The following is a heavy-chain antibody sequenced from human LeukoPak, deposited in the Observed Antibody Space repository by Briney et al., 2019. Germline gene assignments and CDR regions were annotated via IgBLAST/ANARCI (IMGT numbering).Heavy chain of an antibody. Sequence: GGSLRLSCAASGFTFSTYWMSWVRQAPGKGLEWISVISSSSMSTYYADSVKGRFTVSRDNSKNTVYLQMSSLRVEDSAIYYCEKDSRPSVTTFRSRWTDYWGQGILVTVSS. V-gene: IGHV3-23*01. CDR1: GFTFSTYW. CDR3: EKDSRPSVTTFRSRWTDY. J-gene: IGHJ4*02. D-gene: IGHD4-11*01. CDR2: ISSSSMST.